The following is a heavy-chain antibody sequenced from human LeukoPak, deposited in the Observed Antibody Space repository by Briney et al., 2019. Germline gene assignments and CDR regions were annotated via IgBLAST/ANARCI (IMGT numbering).Heavy chain of an antibody. CDR1: GFTFSSYG. CDR2: IWYDGSNK. CDR3: ARDRISRTDY. Sequence: GRSLRLSCAASGFTFSSYGMHWVRQAPGKGLEWVAVIWYDGSNKYYADSVKGRFTISRDNSKNTLYLQMNSLRAEDTAVHYCARDRISRTDYWGQGTLVTVSS. J-gene: IGHJ4*02. V-gene: IGHV3-33*01. D-gene: IGHD3-3*02.